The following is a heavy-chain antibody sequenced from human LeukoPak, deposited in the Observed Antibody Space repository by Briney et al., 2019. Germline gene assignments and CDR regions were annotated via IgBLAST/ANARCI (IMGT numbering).Heavy chain of an antibody. CDR1: GFTFSSYW. J-gene: IGHJ4*02. CDR2: INSDGSST. V-gene: IGHV3-74*01. Sequence: PGGSLRLSCAASGFTFSSYWMHWVRQAPGKGLVWVSRINSDGSSTSYADSVKGRFTISRDNAKNTLYLQMNSLRAEDTAMYYCARGPTHGDYVNYWGQGTLVTVSS. D-gene: IGHD4-17*01. CDR3: ARGPTHGDYVNY.